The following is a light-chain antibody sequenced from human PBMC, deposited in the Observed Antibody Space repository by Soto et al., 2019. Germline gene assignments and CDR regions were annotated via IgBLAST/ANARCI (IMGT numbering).Light chain of an antibody. CDR2: GAS. CDR1: QIISSIY. CDR3: QQDDGPPWT. J-gene: IGKJ1*01. Sequence: EIVLTQSPGTLSLSPGGRATLSCRTSQIISSIYLAWYQQKPGQAPRLLIYGASSRATGIPDRFSGGGSGTDFSLYISKLKPEDSAVYFCQQDDGPPWTFGRGTRMEI. V-gene: IGKV3-20*01.